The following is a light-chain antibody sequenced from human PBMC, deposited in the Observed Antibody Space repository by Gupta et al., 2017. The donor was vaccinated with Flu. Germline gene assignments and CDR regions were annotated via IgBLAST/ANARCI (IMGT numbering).Light chain of an antibody. Sequence: DIQMTQSPSSLSASVGARVTITCRASQGISNYLAWFQQKPGKAPKPLIYGAPILQSGVPSKFSGSGSGSGTDFTLTISGLQPEDFATYYCQQYDSYPLTFGGGTKVEIK. CDR3: QQYDSYPLT. CDR2: GAP. J-gene: IGKJ4*01. V-gene: IGKV1-16*02. CDR1: QGISNY.